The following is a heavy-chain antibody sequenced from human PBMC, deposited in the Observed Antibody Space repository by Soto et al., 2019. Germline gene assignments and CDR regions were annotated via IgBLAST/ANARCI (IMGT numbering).Heavy chain of an antibody. CDR1: GGSISSSNW. Sequence: SETLSLTCAVSGGSISSSNWWSWVRQPPGKGLEWIGEIYHSGSTNYNPSLKSRVTISVDKSKNQFSLKLSSVTAADTAVYYCATQTGTDYYYCGMDVWGQGTTVTVSS. V-gene: IGHV4-4*02. CDR2: IYHSGST. CDR3: ATQTGTDYYYCGMDV. D-gene: IGHD1-7*01. J-gene: IGHJ6*02.